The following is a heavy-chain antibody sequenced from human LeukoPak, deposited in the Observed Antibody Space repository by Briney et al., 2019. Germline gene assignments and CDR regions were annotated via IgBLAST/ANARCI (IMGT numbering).Heavy chain of an antibody. CDR2: IKSKTDGGTT. CDR3: TTDGYYYGSGSYYDPSLGY. J-gene: IGHJ4*02. D-gene: IGHD3-10*01. V-gene: IGHV3-15*01. CDR1: GFTFSNAW. Sequence: PGGSLRLSCAASGFTFSNAWMSWVRQAPGKGLEWVGRIKSKTDGGTTDYAAPVKGRFTISRDDSKNTLYLQMNSLKTEDTAVYYCTTDGYYYGSGSYYDPSLGYWGQGTLVTVSS.